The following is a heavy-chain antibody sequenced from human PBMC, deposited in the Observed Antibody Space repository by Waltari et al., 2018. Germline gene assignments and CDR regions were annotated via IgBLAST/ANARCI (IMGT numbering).Heavy chain of an antibody. CDR2: IIPIFGTA. V-gene: IGHV1-69*01. J-gene: IGHJ4*02. D-gene: IGHD6-6*01. CDR1: GGTFSSYA. CDR3: ARSPPQYSSSSYYFDY. Sequence: QVQLVQSGAEVKKPGSSVKVSCKASGGTFSSYAISWVRQAPGQGLEWMGGIIPIFGTANDAQKFQGRVTITADESTSTAYMELSSLRSEDTAVYYCARSPPQYSSSSYYFDYWGQGTLVTVSS.